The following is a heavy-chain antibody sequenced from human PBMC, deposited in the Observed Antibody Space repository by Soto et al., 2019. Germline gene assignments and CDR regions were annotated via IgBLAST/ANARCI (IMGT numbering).Heavy chain of an antibody. Sequence: GGSLRLSCAASGFTFSSYWMSWVRQAPGKGLEWVANIKQDGSEKYYVDSVKGRFTISRDNAKNSLYLQMNSLRAEDTAVYYCAIDGPGLAIFYWGQGTLVTVSS. CDR1: GFTFSSYW. CDR3: AIDGPGLAIFY. V-gene: IGHV3-7*01. D-gene: IGHD2-2*02. CDR2: IKQDGSEK. J-gene: IGHJ4*02.